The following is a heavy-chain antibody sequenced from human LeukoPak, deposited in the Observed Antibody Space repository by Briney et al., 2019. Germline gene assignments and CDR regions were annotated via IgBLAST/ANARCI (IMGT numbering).Heavy chain of an antibody. CDR1: GFTVSSSY. V-gene: IGHV3-66*01. CDR2: IYSGGTT. D-gene: IGHD3-16*01. Sequence: PGGSLRLSCAASGFTVSSSYLSWVRQAPGKGLEWVSFIYSGGTTLYADSVKGRFTISRDNSKNTLYLQMNSLRVEDTAVYYCAGGLSASDIWGQGTMVTVSS. CDR3: AGGLSASDI. J-gene: IGHJ3*02.